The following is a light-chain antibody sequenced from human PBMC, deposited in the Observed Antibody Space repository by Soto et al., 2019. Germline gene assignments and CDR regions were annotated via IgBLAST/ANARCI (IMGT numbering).Light chain of an antibody. Sequence: DFQMTQSPSSLSASVGDRVTITCQASQDISDYLNWYQQKPGKAPKLLIYDVSNLETGVQSRFSGSGSGTDFSFTISSLQPEDIATYYCQQYYVLPPTFGGGTKVEI. CDR1: QDISDY. V-gene: IGKV1-33*01. CDR2: DVS. J-gene: IGKJ4*01. CDR3: QQYYVLPPT.